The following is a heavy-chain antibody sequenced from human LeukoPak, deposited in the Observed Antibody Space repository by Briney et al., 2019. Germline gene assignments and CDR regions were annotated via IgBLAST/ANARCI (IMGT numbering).Heavy chain of an antibody. CDR2: ISGSGGST. Sequence: TGGSLRLSCAVSGFTFSSYAMSWVRQAPGKGLEWVSAISGSGGSTYYADSVKGRFTISRDNAKNSLYLQMNSLRAEDTAVYYCARDDTMVRGVSDYWGQGTLVTVSS. CDR3: ARDDTMVRGVSDY. V-gene: IGHV3-23*01. J-gene: IGHJ4*02. CDR1: GFTFSSYA. D-gene: IGHD3-10*01.